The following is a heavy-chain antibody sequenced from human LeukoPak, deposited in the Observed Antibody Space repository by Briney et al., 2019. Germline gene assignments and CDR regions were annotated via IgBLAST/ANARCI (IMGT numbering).Heavy chain of an antibody. D-gene: IGHD2-2*01. CDR1: GFTFSSYE. Sequence: GGSLRLSCAPSGFTFSSYEMNWVRHAPGEGLEWVSYISRVCNTIYYADSVKGRFTISRDKAKNSLYLQMNRLRAEDTAVYYCARRYCSSTTCLIDYWGQGTLVTVSS. CDR3: ARRYCSSTTCLIDY. V-gene: IGHV3-48*03. CDR2: ISRVCNTI. J-gene: IGHJ4*02.